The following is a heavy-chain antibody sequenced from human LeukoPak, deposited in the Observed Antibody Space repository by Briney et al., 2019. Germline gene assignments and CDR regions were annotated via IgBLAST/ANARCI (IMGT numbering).Heavy chain of an antibody. Sequence: PSETLSLTCTVSGGSISIYYCSWIRHPPRKGLEWIGYIHNSGRTNHNPSLNSRVTISLDTSKNQFSLNLSSVTAADTAIYYCVGGGQWLAFDYWGQGTLVTVSS. CDR2: IHNSGRT. V-gene: IGHV4-59*01. CDR1: GGSISIYY. J-gene: IGHJ4*02. D-gene: IGHD6-19*01. CDR3: VGGGQWLAFDY.